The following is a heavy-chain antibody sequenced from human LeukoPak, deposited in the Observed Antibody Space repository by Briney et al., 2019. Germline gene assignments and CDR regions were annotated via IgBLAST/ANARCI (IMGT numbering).Heavy chain of an antibody. CDR2: ISSSSSTI. D-gene: IGHD2-21*02. CDR3: ARERLAHCGGDCYLGY. V-gene: IGHV3-48*01. J-gene: IGHJ4*02. CDR1: GFTFSSYS. Sequence: PGGSLRLSCAASGFTFSSYSMNWVRQAPGKGLEWVSYISSSSSTIYYADSVKGRFTISRDNAKNSLYLQMNSLRAEDTAVYYCARERLAHCGGDCYLGYWGQGTLVTVSS.